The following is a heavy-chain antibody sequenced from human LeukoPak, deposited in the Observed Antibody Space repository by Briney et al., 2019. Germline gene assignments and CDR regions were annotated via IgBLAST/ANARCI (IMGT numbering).Heavy chain of an antibody. J-gene: IGHJ4*02. V-gene: IGHV3-53*01. Sequence: GGSLRLSCAVSGFTVSSNYMTWVRQAPGKGLEWVSVLYSGGTTYYADSVKGRFTISRDNSKNTLYLQMNSLRPEDTAVYYCARVFGGYCSSTSCYGTFDYWGQGTLVTVSS. CDR2: LYSGGTT. CDR1: GFTVSSNY. D-gene: IGHD2-2*01. CDR3: ARVFGGYCSSTSCYGTFDY.